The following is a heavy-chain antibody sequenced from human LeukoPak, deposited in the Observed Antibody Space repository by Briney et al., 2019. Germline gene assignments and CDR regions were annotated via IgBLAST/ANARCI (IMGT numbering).Heavy chain of an antibody. J-gene: IGHJ4*02. CDR3: ARGRMATIGY. D-gene: IGHD5-24*01. Sequence: PGGSLRLSCAASGFTFSSYSMNWVRQAPGKGLEWVSSISSSSSYIYYAASVKGRFTISRDNAKNSLYLQMNSLRAEDTAVYYCARGRMATIGYWGQGTLVTVSS. V-gene: IGHV3-21*01. CDR1: GFTFSSYS. CDR2: ISSSSSYI.